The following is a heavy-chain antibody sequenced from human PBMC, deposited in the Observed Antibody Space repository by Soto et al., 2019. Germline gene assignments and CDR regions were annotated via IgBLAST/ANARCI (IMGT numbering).Heavy chain of an antibody. D-gene: IGHD6-19*01. Sequence: SETLSLTCTVSGGSISSYYWSWIRQPPGKGLEWIGYIYYSGSTNYNPSLKSRVTISVDTSKNQFSLKLSSVTAADTAVYYCARGEVAVAGTSFDYWGQGTLVTVPS. CDR3: ARGEVAVAGTSFDY. J-gene: IGHJ4*02. CDR1: GGSISSYY. V-gene: IGHV4-59*01. CDR2: IYYSGST.